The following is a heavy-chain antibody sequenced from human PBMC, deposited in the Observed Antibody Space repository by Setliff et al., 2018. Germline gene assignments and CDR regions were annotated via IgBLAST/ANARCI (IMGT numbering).Heavy chain of an antibody. CDR1: GFTFSSYS. J-gene: IGHJ4*02. D-gene: IGHD1-7*01. CDR3: TRSRGTTVYDY. Sequence: LRLSCAASGFTFSSYSMNWVRQTPRKGLEWISHIDPRGSPVDYVDSVKGRFTISRDNTKNLVYLQMDSLRADDTAVYYCTRSRGTTVYDYWGQGTLVTVSS. CDR2: IDPRGSPV. V-gene: IGHV3-48*04.